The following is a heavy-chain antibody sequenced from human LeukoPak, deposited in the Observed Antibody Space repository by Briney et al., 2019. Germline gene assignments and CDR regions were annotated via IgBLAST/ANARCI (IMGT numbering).Heavy chain of an antibody. Sequence: PGGSLRLSCAASGFTFSSYGMHWVRQAPGKGLEWVAFIRYDGSNKYYADSVKGRFTISRDNSKNTLYLQMNSLRAEDTAVYYCAKDRDILGAVYYFDYWGQGTLVTVSS. D-gene: IGHD1-26*01. CDR1: GFTFSSYG. CDR2: IRYDGSNK. V-gene: IGHV3-30*02. J-gene: IGHJ4*02. CDR3: AKDRDILGAVYYFDY.